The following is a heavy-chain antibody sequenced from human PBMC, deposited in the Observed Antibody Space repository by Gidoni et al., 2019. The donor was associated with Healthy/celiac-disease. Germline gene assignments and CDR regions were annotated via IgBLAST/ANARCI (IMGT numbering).Heavy chain of an antibody. J-gene: IGHJ6*03. Sequence: LEWIGYIYYSGSTYYNPSLKSRVTISVDTSKNQFSLKLSSVTAADTAVYYCARDRVTTVIPYYDYYMDVWGKGTTVTVSS. V-gene: IGHV4-30-4*01. CDR3: ARDRVTTVIPYYDYYMDV. CDR2: IYYSGST. D-gene: IGHD4-17*01.